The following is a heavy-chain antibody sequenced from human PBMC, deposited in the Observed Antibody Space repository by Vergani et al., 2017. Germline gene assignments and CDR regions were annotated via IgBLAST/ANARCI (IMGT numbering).Heavy chain of an antibody. CDR2: IYYSGGT. V-gene: IGHV4-31*03. CDR1: GDSISRGGYY. J-gene: IGHJ4*02. Sequence: QVQLQESGPGLVKPSQTLSLTCTVSGDSISRGGYYWNWIRQHPGKGLEWIGYIYYSGGTNYNSSLKSRVSMSVDTSKNQFSLRLSSVTAADTAVYYCAREVGTEGFDYWGQGTLVTVSS. D-gene: IGHD2-21*02. CDR3: AREVGTEGFDY.